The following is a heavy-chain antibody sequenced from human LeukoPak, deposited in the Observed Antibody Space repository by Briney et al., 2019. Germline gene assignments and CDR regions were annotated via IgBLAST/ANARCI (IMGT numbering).Heavy chain of an antibody. CDR1: GGSISPYY. CDR2: IHSGGTT. J-gene: IGHJ6*03. CDR3: ARDSPHGYTRGHRYYFMDV. Sequence: PSETLSLTCTVSGGSISPYYWTWIRQSAGKGLEFIGRIHSGGTTNYNPSLASRVRLSVDTTNNQFSLRLSSVTAADTAIYCGARDSPHGYTRGHRYYFMDVWGKGTTVTVS. D-gene: IGHD5-18*01. V-gene: IGHV4-4*07.